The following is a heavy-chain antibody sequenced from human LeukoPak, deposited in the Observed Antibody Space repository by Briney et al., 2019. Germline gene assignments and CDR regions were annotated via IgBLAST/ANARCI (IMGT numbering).Heavy chain of an antibody. CDR1: GFTFSSYA. CDR2: ISGSGGST. V-gene: IGHV3-23*01. Sequence: GGSLRLSCAASGFTFSSYAMSWVRQAPGKGLEWVSAISGSGGSTYYADSVKGRFTISRDNSKNTLYPQMNSLRAEDTAVYYCARTGCSSTSCYGGTLRFDPWGQGTLVTVSS. CDR3: ARTGCSSTSCYGGTLRFDP. J-gene: IGHJ5*02. D-gene: IGHD2-2*01.